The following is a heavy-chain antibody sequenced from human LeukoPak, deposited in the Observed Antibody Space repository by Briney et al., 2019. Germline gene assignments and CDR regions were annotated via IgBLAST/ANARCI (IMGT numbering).Heavy chain of an antibody. CDR1: GGSISSYY. D-gene: IGHD2-15*01. CDR2: MHYSGST. Sequence: SETLSLTCTVSGGSISSYYWNWIRQPAGKGLEWIGYMHYSGSTAYNPSLKSRASISLDTSQNQFSLQMTSVTAADTAVYYCASVPPAGSHSGGNYFAGPYTFDMWGQGTMVTVSS. J-gene: IGHJ3*02. CDR3: ASVPPAGSHSGGNYFAGPYTFDM. V-gene: IGHV4-59*01.